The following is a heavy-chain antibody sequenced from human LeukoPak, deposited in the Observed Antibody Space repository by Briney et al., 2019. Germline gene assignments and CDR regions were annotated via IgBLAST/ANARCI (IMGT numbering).Heavy chain of an antibody. CDR3: ARAPGIEISAPDY. D-gene: IGHD6-13*01. Sequence: ASVKVSCKTSGYTFTDYYVHWVRRAPGQGLEWMGWIDPKSDGTDYAQKFQGRVTMTRDTSISTAYMELNSLIYDDTAVYYCARAPGIEISAPDYWGQGTLVTVSS. J-gene: IGHJ4*02. V-gene: IGHV1-2*02. CDR2: IDPKSDGT. CDR1: GYTFTDYY.